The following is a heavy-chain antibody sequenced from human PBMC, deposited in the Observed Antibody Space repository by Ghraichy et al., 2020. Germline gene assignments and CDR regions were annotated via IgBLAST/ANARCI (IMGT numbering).Heavy chain of an antibody. CDR1: GSGFTFSNAW. CDR3: TTDWFGYGVIPVDTLVGSDP. Sequence: GGSLRLSCAASGSGFTFSNAWMSWVRQAQGKGLEWVGRVKSKTDGGARDYGAPVKGRFTISRDDSRNTVYLQMNSLKTEDTAVYYCTTDWFGYGVIPVDTLVGSDPWGQGTLVTVSS. J-gene: IGHJ5*02. CDR2: VKSKTDGGAR. V-gene: IGHV3-15*01. D-gene: IGHD3-10*01.